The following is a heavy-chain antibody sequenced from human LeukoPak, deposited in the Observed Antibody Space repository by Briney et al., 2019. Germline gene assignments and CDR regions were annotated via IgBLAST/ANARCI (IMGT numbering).Heavy chain of an antibody. V-gene: IGHV4-59*08. Sequence: SETLSLTCTVSGGSISSYYWSWIRQPPGKGLEWIGYIYYSGSTNYNPSLKSRVTISVDTSKNQFSLNLSSVTAADTAVYYCATVAGSYYFDYWGQGTLVTVSS. CDR1: GGSISSYY. D-gene: IGHD6-19*01. CDR2: IYYSGST. J-gene: IGHJ4*02. CDR3: ATVAGSYYFDY.